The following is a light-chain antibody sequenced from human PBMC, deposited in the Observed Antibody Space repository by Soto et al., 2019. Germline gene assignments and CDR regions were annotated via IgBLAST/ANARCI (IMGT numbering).Light chain of an antibody. CDR2: GAS. CDR3: KQYNNWPPST. J-gene: IGKJ5*01. V-gene: IGKV3-15*01. CDR1: QSVSSN. Sequence: EIVMTQSPATLSVSPGERATLSCRASQSVSSNLAWYQQKPGQAHRLLIYGASTRATGIPARFSGSGSGTEFTLTISSLQSADIAVYYCKQYNNWPPSTFGQGTRLEIK.